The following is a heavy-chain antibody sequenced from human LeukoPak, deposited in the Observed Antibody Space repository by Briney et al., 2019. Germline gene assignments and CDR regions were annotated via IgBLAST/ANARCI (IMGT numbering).Heavy chain of an antibody. J-gene: IGHJ4*02. V-gene: IGHV3-23*01. CDR1: GFTFSSYA. D-gene: IGHD2-15*01. CDR2: ISVSGGST. CDR3: AKPGCSGGSCYLFAY. Sequence: GGSLRLSCAASGFTFSSYAMSWVRQAPGKGRGWVSAISVSGGSTYYADSVKGRFTISRDNSKNTLYLQMNSLRAEDTAVYYCAKPGCSGGSCYLFAYWGQGTLVTVSS.